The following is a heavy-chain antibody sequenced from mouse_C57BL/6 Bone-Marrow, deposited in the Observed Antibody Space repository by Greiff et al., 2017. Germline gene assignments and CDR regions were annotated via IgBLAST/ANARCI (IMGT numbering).Heavy chain of an antibody. CDR3: ARRAGLHAMDY. V-gene: IGHV1-81*01. CDR1: GYTFTSYG. CDR2: IYPRSGNT. Sequence: QVHVKQSGAELARPGASVKLSCKASGYTFTSYGISWVKQRTGQGLEWIGEIYPRSGNTYYNEKFKGKATLTVDKSSSTAYMELRSLTSEDSAVYFCARRAGLHAMDYWGQGTSVTVSS. D-gene: IGHD2-13*01. J-gene: IGHJ4*01.